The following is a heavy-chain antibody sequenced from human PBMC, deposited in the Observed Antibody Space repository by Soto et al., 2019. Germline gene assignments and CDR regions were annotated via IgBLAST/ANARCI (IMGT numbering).Heavy chain of an antibody. CDR2: TYYRSKWNT. J-gene: IGHJ4*02. CDR1: GNNVSTNSAG. D-gene: IGHD1-1*01. CDR3: VRNSWNAPPPFDF. V-gene: IGHV6-1*01. Sequence: SQTLSLTCVISGNNVSTNSAGWNWIRQSPSRGLEWLGRTYYRSKWNTDYAASVKGRITVNPDTSKNQFSLQLNSVTPEDAGVYYCVRNSWNAPPPFDFWGQGIQVTVSS.